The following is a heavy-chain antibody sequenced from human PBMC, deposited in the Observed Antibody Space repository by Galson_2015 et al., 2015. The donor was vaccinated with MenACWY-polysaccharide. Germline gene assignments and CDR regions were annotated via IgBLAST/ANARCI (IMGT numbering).Heavy chain of an antibody. CDR2: SGSGGGL. J-gene: IGHJ4*02. D-gene: IGHD4-17*01. CDR3: AKMYGDLPVGLNL. V-gene: IGHV3-23*01. CDR1: GFSFSAYG. Sequence: SLRLSCAASGFSFSAYGMTWVRQAPGRGLEWVSGSGSGGGLYYADSVKGRFTVSRDNSKNTLYLQMNNLRAEDTAIYYCAKMYGDLPVGLNLWGQGTLVTVSS.